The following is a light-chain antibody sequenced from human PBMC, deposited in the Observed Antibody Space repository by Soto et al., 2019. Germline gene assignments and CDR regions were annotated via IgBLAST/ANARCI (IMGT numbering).Light chain of an antibody. CDR2: AAS. CDR3: QQLSYYPRT. V-gene: IGKV1-9*01. Sequence: IQMTQSPSSLSATVGDRVTITCRASRDVSSYLVWYQQKPGKAPELLIYAASTLQSGVPLRFSGSGSGTKFTLTISSLQPEDFATYYCQQLSYYPRTFGQGTKLEI. CDR1: RDVSSY. J-gene: IGKJ2*01.